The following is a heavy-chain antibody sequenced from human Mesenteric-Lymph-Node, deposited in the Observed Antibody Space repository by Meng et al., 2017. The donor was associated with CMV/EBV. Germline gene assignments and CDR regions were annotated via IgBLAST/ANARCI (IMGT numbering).Heavy chain of an antibody. J-gene: IGHJ4*02. CDR1: GFTFTNYA. CDR2: ISGGGGST. Sequence: LKISCAASGFTFTNYAMSWVRQAPGKGLEWVSFISGGGGSTYYADSVKGRFTISRDNSKSTLFLQMNSLRAEDTAIYYCAKDLGYSNGHALGYWGQGTLVTVSS. V-gene: IGHV3-23*01. D-gene: IGHD2-15*01. CDR3: AKDLGYSNGHALGY.